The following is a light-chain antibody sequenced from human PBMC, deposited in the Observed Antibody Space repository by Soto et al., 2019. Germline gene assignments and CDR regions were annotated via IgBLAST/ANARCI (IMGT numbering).Light chain of an antibody. J-gene: IGKJ1*01. CDR2: GAF. V-gene: IGKV1-17*03. CDR3: LQHNTFPWT. CDR1: QGINDN. Sequence: DIQMTQSPSAMSASVGVRVTITCRASQGINDNLAWFQQKPGQVPKRLIYGAFSLQRGVPSRFTGSGSGTEFTLTISSLQPEDFATYYCLQHNTFPWTFGQGTKVDIK.